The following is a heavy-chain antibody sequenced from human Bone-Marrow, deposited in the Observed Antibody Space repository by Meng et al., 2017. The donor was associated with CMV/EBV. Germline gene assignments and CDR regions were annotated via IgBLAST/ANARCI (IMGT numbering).Heavy chain of an antibody. CDR3: ARGSPLYYDFWSGYYPNYYYYGRDV. Sequence: ASVKVSCKASGYTFTSYYMHWVRQAPGQGLEWMGIINPSGGSTSYAQKFQGRVTMTRNTSISTAYMELSSLRSEDTAVYYCARGSPLYYDFWSGYYPNYYYYGRDVWGQGTTVTVSS. V-gene: IGHV1-46*01. D-gene: IGHD3-3*01. J-gene: IGHJ6*02. CDR2: INPSGGST. CDR1: GYTFTSYY.